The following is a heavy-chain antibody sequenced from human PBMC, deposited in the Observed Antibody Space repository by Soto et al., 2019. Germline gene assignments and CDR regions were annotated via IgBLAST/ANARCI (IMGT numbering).Heavy chain of an antibody. CDR2: IDWDDDK. Sequence: GFGPTLVNPTQTLTLTCTFSGFSLSTSGMRVSWIRQPPGKALEWLARIDWDDDKFYNTSLKTRLTISKDSSKNQVVLTMTNMDPVDTATYYCARMFHCSGGTCPFDYWGQGALVTVSS. J-gene: IGHJ4*02. V-gene: IGHV2-70*04. D-gene: IGHD2-15*01. CDR3: ARMFHCSGGTCPFDY. CDR1: GFSLSTSGMR.